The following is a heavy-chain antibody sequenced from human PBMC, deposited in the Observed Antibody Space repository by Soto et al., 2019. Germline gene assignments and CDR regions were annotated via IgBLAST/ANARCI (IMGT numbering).Heavy chain of an antibody. D-gene: IGHD3-3*01. Sequence: ASVKLSCKASRYTFTSYGISWVRQAPGQGLEWMGWSSAYNGNTNYAQKLQGRVTMTTDTSTSTAYMELRSLRSDDTAVYYCARGLNVLRFLEWLSPNYYYYYMDVWGKGTTVTVSS. V-gene: IGHV1-18*01. J-gene: IGHJ6*03. CDR2: SSAYNGNT. CDR3: ARGLNVLRFLEWLSPNYYYYYMDV. CDR1: RYTFTSYG.